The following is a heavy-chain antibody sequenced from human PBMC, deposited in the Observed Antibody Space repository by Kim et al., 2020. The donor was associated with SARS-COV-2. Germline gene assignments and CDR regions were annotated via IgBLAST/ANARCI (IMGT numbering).Heavy chain of an antibody. CDR3: ARDHGDIVVVPAARFDY. Sequence: GGSLRLSCAASGFTFSSYAMHWVRQAPGKGLEWVAVISYDGSNKYYADSVKGRFTISRDNSKNTLYLQMNSLRAEDTAVYYCARDHGDIVVVPAARFDY. J-gene: IGHJ4*01. CDR1: GFTFSSYA. V-gene: IGHV3-30-3*01. CDR2: ISYDGSNK. D-gene: IGHD2-2*01.